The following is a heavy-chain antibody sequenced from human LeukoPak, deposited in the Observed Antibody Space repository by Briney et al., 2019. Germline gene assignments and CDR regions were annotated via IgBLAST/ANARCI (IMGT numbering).Heavy chain of an antibody. CDR1: GGSIRSYY. CDR3: ARATSMLRGVNSEYFQH. J-gene: IGHJ1*01. CDR2: IYYRGST. Sequence: SETLSLTCTVSGGSIRSYYWSWIRQPPGKGLEWIGYIYYRGSTNYNPSLKSRVTVSLDTSNNQFSLKLSSVTAADTAVYYCARATSMLRGVNSEYFQHWGQGTLVTVSS. V-gene: IGHV4-59*01. D-gene: IGHD3-10*01.